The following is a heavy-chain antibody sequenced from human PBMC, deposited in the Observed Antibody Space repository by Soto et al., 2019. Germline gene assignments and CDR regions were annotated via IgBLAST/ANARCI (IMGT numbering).Heavy chain of an antibody. D-gene: IGHD2-15*01. V-gene: IGHV5-51*01. CDR3: ARPRTVVRMGDAFDI. CDR2: IYPGDSDT. J-gene: IGHJ3*02. Sequence: LGESLKISCKGAGDSFTSYWIGWVRQMPGKGLEWMGIIYPGDSDTRYSPSFQGQVTISADKSISTAYLQWSSLKASDTAMYYCARPRTVVRMGDAFDIWGQGTMVTVSS. CDR1: GDSFTSYW.